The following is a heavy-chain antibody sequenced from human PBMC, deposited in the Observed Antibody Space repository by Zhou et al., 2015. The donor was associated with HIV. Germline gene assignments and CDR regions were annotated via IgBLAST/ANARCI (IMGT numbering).Heavy chain of an antibody. V-gene: IGHV3-15*05. CDR2: IKSKIDGETT. Sequence: EVQLVESGGSLVKPGGSLRLSCTASGFTFNNAWMTWVRQAPGKGLEWVGRIKSKIDGETTDFAAPVKGRFTISRDDYKNTLYLQMNSLKVEDTAVYYCTTGYYYDTSVSMSFDVWGQGTVVTVSS. CDR3: TTGYYYDTSVSMSFDV. CDR1: GFTFNNAW. J-gene: IGHJ3*01. D-gene: IGHD3-22*01.